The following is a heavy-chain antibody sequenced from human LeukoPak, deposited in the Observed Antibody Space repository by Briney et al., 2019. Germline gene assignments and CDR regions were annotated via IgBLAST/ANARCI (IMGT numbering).Heavy chain of an antibody. CDR1: GFTFSSYA. V-gene: IGHV3-30-3*01. Sequence: PGRSLRLSCAASGFTFSSYAMHWVRQAPGKGLEWVAVISYDGSNKYYADSVKGRFTISRDNSKNTLYLQMNSLRAEDTAVYYCARGADLAPFDYWGRGTLVTVFS. CDR2: ISYDGSNK. J-gene: IGHJ4*02. CDR3: ARGADLAPFDY. D-gene: IGHD6-19*01.